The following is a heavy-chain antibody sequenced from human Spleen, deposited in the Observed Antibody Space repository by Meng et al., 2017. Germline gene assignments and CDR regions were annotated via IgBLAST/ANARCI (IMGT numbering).Heavy chain of an antibody. Sequence: EVPVVESGGGLVQHGGSLRLSCAASGFSLSGFWMHWVRQVPGQGLVWVSRMNEDGNTINYAGAVRGRFTISRDSARNTLYLQMNSLRAEDTAVYYCVRDFGGLSDSWGQGTLVTVSS. V-gene: IGHV3-74*01. J-gene: IGHJ4*02. D-gene: IGHD3-16*01. CDR1: GFSLSGFW. CDR3: VRDFGGLSDS. CDR2: MNEDGNTI.